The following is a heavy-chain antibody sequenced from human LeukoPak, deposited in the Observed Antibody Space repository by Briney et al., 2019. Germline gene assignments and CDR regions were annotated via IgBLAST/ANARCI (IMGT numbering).Heavy chain of an antibody. Sequence: SETLSLTCAVYGGSFSGYYWSWIRQPPGKGLEWIGEIDHSGRTNSNASLKSRVTISVDMSKNQFSLRLSSVTAADTAVYYCARAQDTVTTTGYYYYGMDVWGQGTTVTVSS. CDR1: GGSFSGYY. J-gene: IGHJ6*02. CDR2: IDHSGRT. D-gene: IGHD4-17*01. V-gene: IGHV4-34*01. CDR3: ARAQDTVTTTGYYYYGMDV.